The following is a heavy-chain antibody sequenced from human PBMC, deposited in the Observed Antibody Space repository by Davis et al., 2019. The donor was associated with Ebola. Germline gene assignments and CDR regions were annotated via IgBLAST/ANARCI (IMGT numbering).Heavy chain of an antibody. CDR3: AKGGTYYYHSSLRY. Sequence: PGGSLRLSCAASGFTFSSYAMHWVRQAPGKGLEWVAVISYDGSNKYYADSVKGRFTISRDNSKNTLYLQMNSLRAEDTAVYYCAKGGTYYYHSSLRYWGQGTLVTVSS. V-gene: IGHV3-30-3*01. CDR1: GFTFSSYA. J-gene: IGHJ4*02. CDR2: ISYDGSNK. D-gene: IGHD3-22*01.